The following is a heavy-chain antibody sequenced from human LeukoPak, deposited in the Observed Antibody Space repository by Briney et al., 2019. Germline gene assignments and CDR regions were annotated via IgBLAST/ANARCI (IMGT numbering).Heavy chain of an antibody. CDR3: ARESYLTMATVPFDY. J-gene: IGHJ4*02. CDR2: IYYSGST. Sequence: PSETLSLTCTVSGGSISSSSYYWGWIRQPPGKGLEWIGSIYYSGSTYYNPSLKSRVTISVDTSKNQFSLKLSSVTAADTAAYYCARESYLTMATVPFDYWGQGTLVTVSS. V-gene: IGHV4-39*02. CDR1: GGSISSSSYY. D-gene: IGHD5-24*01.